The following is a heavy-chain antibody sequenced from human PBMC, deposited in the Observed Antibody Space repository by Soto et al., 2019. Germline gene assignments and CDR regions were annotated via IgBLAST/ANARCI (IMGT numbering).Heavy chain of an antibody. CDR1: GYTFTSYD. Sequence: QVQLVQSGAEVKKPGASVKVSCKASGYTFTSYDISWVRQAPGQGLEWMGWINTYNGNTNYAQQFQGGVTITTDPSTSTAYMEPRSLRSDSPAVYYCARGGPTLDYWDPGTLVTVAP. CDR2: INTYNGNT. CDR3: ARGGPTLDY. V-gene: IGHV1-18*01. J-gene: IGHJ4*01.